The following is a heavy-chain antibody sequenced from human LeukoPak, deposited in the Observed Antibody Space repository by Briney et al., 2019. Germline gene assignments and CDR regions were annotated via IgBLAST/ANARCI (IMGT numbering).Heavy chain of an antibody. CDR1: GYTFTSYY. J-gene: IGHJ5*02. CDR2: INPSGGST. Sequence: ASVKVSCKASGYTFTSYYMHWVRQAPGQGLEWMGIINPSGGSTSYAQKFQGRVTMTRDTSTSTVYVELSSLRSEDTAVYYCARGGGYCTNGVCYSRSNWFDPWGQGTLVTVSS. V-gene: IGHV1-46*01. CDR3: ARGGGYCTNGVCYSRSNWFDP. D-gene: IGHD2-8*01.